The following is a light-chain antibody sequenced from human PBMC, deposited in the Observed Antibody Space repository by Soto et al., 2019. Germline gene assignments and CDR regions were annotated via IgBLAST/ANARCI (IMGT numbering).Light chain of an antibody. Sequence: EIVLTQSPGTLSLSPGERATLSCRATQSVRSSYLTWYQQKPGQAPRLLIYGASSRATGIPDRFSGSGSGTDFTLTISRLEPEDFAVYYCQQYGSSGWTFGQGTKVEI. CDR3: QQYGSSGWT. CDR2: GAS. J-gene: IGKJ1*01. V-gene: IGKV3-20*01. CDR1: QSVRSSY.